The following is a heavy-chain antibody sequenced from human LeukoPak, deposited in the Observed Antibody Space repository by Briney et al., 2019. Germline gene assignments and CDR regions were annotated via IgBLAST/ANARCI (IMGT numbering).Heavy chain of an antibody. CDR3: ARGRGYVLRFLEWLF. Sequence: SETLSLTCAVYGGSFSGYYWSWIRQPPGKGLEWIGEINHSGSTNYNPSLKSRVTISVDTSKNQFSLNLRSVTAADTAVYYGARGRGYVLRFLEWLFWGQGTLVTVSS. J-gene: IGHJ4*02. CDR1: GGSFSGYY. V-gene: IGHV4-34*01. CDR2: INHSGST. D-gene: IGHD3-3*01.